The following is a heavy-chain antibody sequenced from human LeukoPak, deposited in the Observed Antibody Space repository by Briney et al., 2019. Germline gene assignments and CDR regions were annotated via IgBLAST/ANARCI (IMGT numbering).Heavy chain of an antibody. CDR1: GGSISRYY. D-gene: IGHD3-10*01. J-gene: IGHJ3*02. V-gene: IGHV4-59*01. CDR3: ARSDYHNSGSHTVFDAFDI. Sequence: SETLSLTCTVSGGSISRYYWSWLRRPPGKGLEWIGYIDDSGNTNYNPSLKSQVTISVDKSKNQFSLKLSFVTAADTAMYYCARSDYHNSGSHTVFDAFDIWGQGTRVTVSS. CDR2: IDDSGNT.